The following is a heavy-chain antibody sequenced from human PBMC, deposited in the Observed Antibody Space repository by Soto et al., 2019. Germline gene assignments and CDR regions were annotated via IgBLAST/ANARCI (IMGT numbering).Heavy chain of an antibody. V-gene: IGHV4-59*08. CDR1: GGSISNYY. D-gene: IGHD3-22*01. CDR2: ISYSGIT. J-gene: IGHJ6*02. Sequence: QVQLQESGPGLVKPSETLSLTCSVSGGSISNYYWSWIRQPPGKGLEWIGYISYSGITNYNPSLKSRVTISADPSKNQFSLKLSSVTAADTALYYCARVLDLVVDYGMDVWGQGTTVTVSS. CDR3: ARVLDLVVDYGMDV.